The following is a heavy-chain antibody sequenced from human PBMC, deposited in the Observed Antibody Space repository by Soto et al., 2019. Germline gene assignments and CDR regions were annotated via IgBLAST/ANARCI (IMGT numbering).Heavy chain of an antibody. J-gene: IGHJ5*02. CDR2: INAGNGNT. V-gene: IGHV1-3*01. CDR1: GYTFISYA. D-gene: IGHD2-2*02. Sequence: QVQLVQSGAEVKKPGASVKVSCKASGYTFISYAMHWVRQAPGQRLEWMGWINAGNGNTKYSQKFQGRVTITRDTSASTAYMELSSLSSEDTAVYYCARAPLYCSSTSCYRWFDPWGQGTLVTVSS. CDR3: ARAPLYCSSTSCYRWFDP.